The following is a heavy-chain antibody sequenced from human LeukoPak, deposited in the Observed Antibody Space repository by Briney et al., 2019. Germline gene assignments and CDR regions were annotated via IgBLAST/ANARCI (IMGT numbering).Heavy chain of an antibody. CDR3: ARGGYGDYVIY. Sequence: ASVKVSCKASGYTFTGYYLHWVRQAPGQGLEWMGWIGPNSVGTNYAQNFQGRVTMTRDTSVNTAYMELSSLRSNDTAVYYCARGGYGDYVIYWGQGTLVTVSS. V-gene: IGHV1-2*02. CDR1: GYTFTGYY. J-gene: IGHJ4*02. CDR2: IGPNSVGT. D-gene: IGHD4-17*01.